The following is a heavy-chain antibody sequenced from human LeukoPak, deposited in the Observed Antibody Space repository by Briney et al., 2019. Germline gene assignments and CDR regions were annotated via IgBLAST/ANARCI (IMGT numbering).Heavy chain of an antibody. D-gene: IGHD4-17*01. CDR2: IKQDGSEQ. V-gene: IGHV3-7*01. Sequence: GGSLRLSCAASGFTFSTYYMNWVRQAPGKGLEWVANIKQDGSEQYYVDSVKGRFTLSRDNSKNSLYLQMNSLRAEDTAIYYCARLGDYADFDYWGQGTLVTVSS. CDR3: ARLGDYADFDY. CDR1: GFTFSTYY. J-gene: IGHJ4*02.